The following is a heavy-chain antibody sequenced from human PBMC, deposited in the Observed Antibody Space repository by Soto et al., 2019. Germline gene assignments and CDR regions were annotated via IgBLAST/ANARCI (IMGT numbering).Heavy chain of an antibody. CDR1: GASISRGGYF. CDR3: TTQGFGGLHGLVDV. D-gene: IGHD3-10*01. CDR2: IHYSGST. V-gene: IGHV4-31*03. Sequence: SETLSLTCTVSGASISRGGYFWSWVRQHPGKGPEWIGYIHYSGSTYYNPSLKSRASISVDTSKNQFSLKLTSVTAADTAVYYCTTQGFGGLHGLVDVSGQGTTVTVSS. J-gene: IGHJ6*02.